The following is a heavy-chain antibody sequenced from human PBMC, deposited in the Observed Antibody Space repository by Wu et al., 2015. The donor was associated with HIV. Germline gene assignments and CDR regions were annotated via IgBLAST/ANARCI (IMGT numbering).Heavy chain of an antibody. V-gene: IGHV1-69*12. CDR2: FTTIFGTA. CDR3: ARAASFFYDKHGYYRNWYFDV. CDR1: GGTFSSYG. D-gene: IGHD3-22*01. J-gene: IGHJ2*01. Sequence: QLVQSGAEVKKPGSSVKVSCKTSGGTFSSYGVSWVRQAPGQGLEWMGGFTTIFGTANYAQKFQDRVTITADESTGTAYMELRSLRSEDTAVYYCARAASFFYDKHGYYRNWYFDVWGRGTLVAVSS.